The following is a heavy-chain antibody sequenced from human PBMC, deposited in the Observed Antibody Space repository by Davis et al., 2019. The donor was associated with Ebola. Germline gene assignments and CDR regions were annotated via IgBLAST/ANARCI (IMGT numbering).Heavy chain of an antibody. D-gene: IGHD5-18*01. CDR3: ARRGYSYGYRAKFDP. CDR1: GGSFSGYY. Sequence: SETLSLTCAVYGGSFSGYYWSWIRQPPGKGLEWIGEISQSGSTNYNPSLKSRVTISVDTSKNQFSLKLSSVTAADTAVYYCARRGYSYGYRAKFDPWGQGTLVTVSS. CDR2: ISQSGST. V-gene: IGHV4-34*01. J-gene: IGHJ5*02.